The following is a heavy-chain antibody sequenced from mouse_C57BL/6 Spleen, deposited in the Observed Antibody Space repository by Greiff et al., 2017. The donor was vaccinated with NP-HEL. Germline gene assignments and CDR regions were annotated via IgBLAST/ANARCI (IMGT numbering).Heavy chain of an antibody. CDR2: IRNKANGYTT. CDR1: GFTFTDYY. J-gene: IGHJ2*01. V-gene: IGHV7-3*01. CDR3: ARPSLYGNYRGYYFDY. D-gene: IGHD2-10*02. Sequence: DVQLVESGGGLVQPGGSLSLSCAASGFTFTDYYMSWVRQPPGQALEWLGFIRNKANGYTTEYSASVKGRFTISRDNSQSILYLQMNALRAEDSATYYCARPSLYGNYRGYYFDYWGQGTTLTVSS.